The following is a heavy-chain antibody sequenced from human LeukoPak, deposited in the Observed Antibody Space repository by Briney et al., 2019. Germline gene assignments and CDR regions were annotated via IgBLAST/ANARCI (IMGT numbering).Heavy chain of an antibody. CDR2: ISGSGGTA. Sequence: TGGSLRLSCAASGFTFSIYAMSWVRQAPGKGLEWVSAISGSGGTAYYADSVKGRFIISRDNSKNTLYLQMNSLRAEDTAVYYCARGYDFWSGVDAFDIWGQGTMVTVSS. CDR1: GFTFSIYA. D-gene: IGHD3-3*01. CDR3: ARGYDFWSGVDAFDI. V-gene: IGHV3-23*01. J-gene: IGHJ3*02.